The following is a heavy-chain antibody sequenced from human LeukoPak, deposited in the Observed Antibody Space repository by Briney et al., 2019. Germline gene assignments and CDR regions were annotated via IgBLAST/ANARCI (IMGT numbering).Heavy chain of an antibody. CDR1: GYTLTELS. CDR3: AREGYSSSAEYFDY. J-gene: IGHJ4*02. V-gene: IGHV1-24*01. D-gene: IGHD6-13*01. Sequence: ASVKVSCKVSGYTLTELSMHWVRQAPGKGLEWRGGFDPEDGETIYAQTFQGRVTMTEDTSTSKDYMELRSLRSDDTAVYYCAREGYSSSAEYFDYWGQGTLVTVSS. CDR2: FDPEDGET.